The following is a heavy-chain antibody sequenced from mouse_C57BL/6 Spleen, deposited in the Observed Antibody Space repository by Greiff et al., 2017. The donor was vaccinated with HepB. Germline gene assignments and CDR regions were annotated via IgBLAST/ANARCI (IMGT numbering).Heavy chain of an antibody. CDR3: TGYYGSSSYWYFDV. Sequence: VQLQQSGAELVRPGASVKLSCTASGFNIKDYYMHWVKQRPEQGLEWIGRIDPEDGDTEYAPKFQGKATMTADTSSNTAYLQLSSLTSEDTAVYYCTGYYGSSSYWYFDVWGTGTTVTVSS. V-gene: IGHV14-1*01. J-gene: IGHJ1*03. CDR2: IDPEDGDT. CDR1: GFNIKDYY. D-gene: IGHD1-1*01.